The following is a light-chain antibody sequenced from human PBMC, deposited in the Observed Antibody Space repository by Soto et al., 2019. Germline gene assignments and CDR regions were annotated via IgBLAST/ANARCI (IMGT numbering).Light chain of an antibody. Sequence: EIVMTQSPATLSVSPGERATLSCRASQSVSSNLAWYQQKPGQAPRLLIYGASTRATGIPARFSGSGSGTEFNLTISSLQSEDFAFYYCQQYNDWPRTFGHGTKVEVK. CDR1: QSVSSN. CDR2: GAS. V-gene: IGKV3-15*01. CDR3: QQYNDWPRT. J-gene: IGKJ1*01.